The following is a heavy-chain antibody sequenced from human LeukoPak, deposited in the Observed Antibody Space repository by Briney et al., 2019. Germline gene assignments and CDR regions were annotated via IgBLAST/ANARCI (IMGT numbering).Heavy chain of an antibody. J-gene: IGHJ3*02. D-gene: IGHD3-22*01. Sequence: ASVKVPCKASGYTFIAYYIHWLRQAPGQGLEWMGRINPNSGGTNYAQKFQGRVTMTRDTSITTAYMELSSLTSDDTAVYYCARRGSGYYDSREAFNMWGQGTMVTVSS. CDR2: INPNSGGT. CDR1: GYTFIAYY. V-gene: IGHV1-2*06. CDR3: ARRGSGYYDSREAFNM.